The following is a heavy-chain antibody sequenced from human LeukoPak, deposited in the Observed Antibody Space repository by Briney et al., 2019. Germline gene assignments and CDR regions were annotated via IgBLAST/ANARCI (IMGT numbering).Heavy chain of an antibody. D-gene: IGHD6-19*01. V-gene: IGHV3-74*01. CDR1: GFTFSSYW. CDR2: INSDGSST. CDR3: ASRVNSGWSFDY. Sequence: GGSLRLSCAASGFTFSSYWMHWVRQAPGKGLVWVSRINSDGSSTSYADSVKGRFTISRDNAKNTLCLQMNSLRAEDTAVYYCASRVNSGWSFDYWGQGTLVTVSS. J-gene: IGHJ4*02.